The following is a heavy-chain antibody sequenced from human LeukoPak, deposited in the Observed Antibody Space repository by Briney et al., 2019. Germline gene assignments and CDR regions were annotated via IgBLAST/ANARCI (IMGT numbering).Heavy chain of an antibody. CDR1: GYTFTSYG. D-gene: IGHD3-16*01. CDR2: IIPIFGTA. J-gene: IGHJ4*02. Sequence: SVKVSCKASGYTFTSYGISRVRQAPGQGLEWMGGIIPIFGTANYAQKFQGRVTITADESTSTAYMELSSLRSEDTAVYYCARKHGGHFDYWGQGTLVTVSS. CDR3: ARKHGGHFDY. V-gene: IGHV1-69*13.